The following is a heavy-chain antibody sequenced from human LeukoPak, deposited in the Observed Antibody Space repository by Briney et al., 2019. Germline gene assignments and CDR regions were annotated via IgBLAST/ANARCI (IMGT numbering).Heavy chain of an antibody. V-gene: IGHV3-30-3*01. J-gene: IGHJ4*02. CDR1: GFTFSSYA. Sequence: GGSLRLSCAASGFTFSSYAMHWVRQAPGKGLEWVAVISFDGSNKYYADSVKGRFTISRDNSKNTLYLQVNSLRAEDTAVYYCARDIRYSSSWRFDYWGQETLVTVSS. D-gene: IGHD6-13*01. CDR3: ARDIRYSSSWRFDY. CDR2: ISFDGSNK.